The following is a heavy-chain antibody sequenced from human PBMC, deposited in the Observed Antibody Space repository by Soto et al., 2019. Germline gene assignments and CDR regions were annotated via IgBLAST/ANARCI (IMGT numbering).Heavy chain of an antibody. D-gene: IGHD5-18*01. Sequence: GGSLRLSCAASGFTFSSYAMSWVRQAPGKGLEWVSAISDSGGSTYYADSVKGRFTISRDNSKNTLYLQMNSLRAEDTAVYYCAKDWGYSYGFYYFDYWGQGTLVTVSS. CDR3: AKDWGYSYGFYYFDY. V-gene: IGHV3-23*01. CDR1: GFTFSSYA. J-gene: IGHJ4*02. CDR2: ISDSGGST.